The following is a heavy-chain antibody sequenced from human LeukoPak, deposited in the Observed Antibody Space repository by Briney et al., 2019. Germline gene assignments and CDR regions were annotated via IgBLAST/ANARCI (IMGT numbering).Heavy chain of an antibody. CDR2: ISGSGGST. CDR1: GFTFSSYA. D-gene: IGHD4-23*01. V-gene: IGHV3-23*01. CDR3: AKVNSMTTVVTLFDY. Sequence: GGSLRLSCAASGFTFSSYAMSWVRQAPGKGLEWVSAISGSGGSTYYADSVKGRFTISRDNAKNTLYLQMNSLRAEDTAVYYCAKVNSMTTVVTLFDYWGQGTLVTVSS. J-gene: IGHJ4*02.